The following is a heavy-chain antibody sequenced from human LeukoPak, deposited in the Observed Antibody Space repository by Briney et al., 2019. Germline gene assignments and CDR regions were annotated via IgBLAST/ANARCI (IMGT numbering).Heavy chain of an antibody. CDR1: GFTLSIFA. V-gene: IGHV3-23*01. Sequence: GGPLRLSCGASGFTLSIFAMSCVRQSPGKGREWVSAISGSGSSTYYADSVKGRFTISRDNSKNTLYLQMNSLRAEDTAVYYCAKPSLIVGATVGFDYWGQGTLVTVSS. J-gene: IGHJ4*02. CDR3: AKPSLIVGATVGFDY. D-gene: IGHD1-26*01. CDR2: ISGSGSST.